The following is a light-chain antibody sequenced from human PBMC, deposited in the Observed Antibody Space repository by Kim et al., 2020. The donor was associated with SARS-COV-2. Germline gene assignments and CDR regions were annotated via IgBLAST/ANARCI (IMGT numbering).Light chain of an antibody. J-gene: IGLJ2*01. V-gene: IGLV3-1*01. CDR2: QDT. Sequence: SYELTQPPSVSVSPGQTASIPCSGYRLGEKFASWYQQMPGQSPILVIYQDTQRAPGLPERFSGSNSGDTATLTIAGTQAMDEAHYYCQTWGTSVVFGGGT. CDR1: RLGEKF. CDR3: QTWGTSVV.